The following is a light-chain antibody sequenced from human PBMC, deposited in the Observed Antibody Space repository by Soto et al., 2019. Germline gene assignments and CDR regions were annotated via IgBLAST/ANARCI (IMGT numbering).Light chain of an antibody. CDR1: QSISSY. J-gene: IGKJ3*01. V-gene: IGKV1-39*01. CDR3: QQSYSTPY. CDR2: AAS. Sequence: DIQMTQSPSSLSASVRDRVTITCRASQSISSYLNWYQQKPGKAPKLLIYAASSLQSGVPSRFSGSGSGTDFTLTISSLQPEDFATYYCQQSYSTPYFGPGTKVDIK.